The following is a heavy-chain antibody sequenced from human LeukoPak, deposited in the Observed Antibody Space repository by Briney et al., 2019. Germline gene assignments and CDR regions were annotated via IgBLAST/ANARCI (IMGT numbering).Heavy chain of an antibody. CDR2: INHSGST. CDR1: GGSFSGYY. D-gene: IGHD3-9*01. Sequence: PSETLSLTCAVYGGSFSGYYWTWIRQPPGKGLEWIGEINHSGSTNYNPSLKSRVTISVDTSKNQFSLKLSSVTAADTAVYYCARDKRDILTGYLHYFDYWGQGTLVTVSS. J-gene: IGHJ4*02. V-gene: IGHV4-34*01. CDR3: ARDKRDILTGYLHYFDY.